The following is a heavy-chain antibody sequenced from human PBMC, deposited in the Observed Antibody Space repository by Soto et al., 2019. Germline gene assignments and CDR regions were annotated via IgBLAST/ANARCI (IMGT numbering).Heavy chain of an antibody. CDR1: GFTFSSYW. Sequence: GSLRLSCAASGFTFSSYWMSWVRQSPGKGLEWVANIKQDGSEKYYVDSVKGRFTISRDNAKNSLYLQMNSLRAEDTAVYYCAREGYSYYYYYYGMDVWGQGTTVTVSS. D-gene: IGHD5-18*01. J-gene: IGHJ6*02. CDR3: AREGYSYYYYYYGMDV. CDR2: IKQDGSEK. V-gene: IGHV3-7*03.